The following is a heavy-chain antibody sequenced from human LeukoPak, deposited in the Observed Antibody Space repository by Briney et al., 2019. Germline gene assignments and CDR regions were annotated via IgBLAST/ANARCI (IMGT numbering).Heavy chain of an antibody. D-gene: IGHD2-2*01. CDR3: AREERAEDQLLSAVDY. V-gene: IGHV4-30-4*07. J-gene: IGHJ4*02. Sequence: SETLSLTCAVSGGSISSGGYSWSWIRQPPGKGLEWIGYIYYSGSTYYNPSLKSRVTISVDTSKNQFSLKLSSVTAADTAVYYCAREERAEDQLLSAVDYWGQGTLVTVSS. CDR1: GGSISSGGYS. CDR2: IYYSGST.